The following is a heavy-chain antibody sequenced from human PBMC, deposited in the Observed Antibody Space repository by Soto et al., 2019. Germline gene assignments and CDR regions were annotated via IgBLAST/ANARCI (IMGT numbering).Heavy chain of an antibody. D-gene: IGHD6-19*01. CDR2: GSGGST. J-gene: IGHJ4*02. CDR3: AKELHTSSGWSQVIY. V-gene: IGHV3-23*01. Sequence: GSGGSTYYADSVKGRFTISRDNSKNTLYLQMNSLRAEDTAVYYCAKELHTSSGWSQVIYWGQGTLVTVSS.